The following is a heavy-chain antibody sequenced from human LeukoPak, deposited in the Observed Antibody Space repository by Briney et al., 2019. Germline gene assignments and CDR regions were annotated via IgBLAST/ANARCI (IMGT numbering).Heavy chain of an antibody. CDR3: ARDVEQWLVRVYYFDY. V-gene: IGHV3-48*01. J-gene: IGHJ4*02. CDR1: GFTLSSYS. CDR2: ISSGSTTI. D-gene: IGHD6-19*01. Sequence: QPGGSLRLSCATSGFTLSSYSMNWVRQAPGKGLGWVSYISSGSTTIYYADSVKGRFTISRDNAKNSLYLQMNSLRAEDTAVYYCARDVEQWLVRVYYFDYWGQGALVTVSS.